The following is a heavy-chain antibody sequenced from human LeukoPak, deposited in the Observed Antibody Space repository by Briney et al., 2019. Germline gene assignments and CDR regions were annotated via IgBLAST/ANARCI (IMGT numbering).Heavy chain of an antibody. D-gene: IGHD3-22*01. CDR3: ARDSSGYYYAQTFDY. Sequence: ASMKVSCKASGYTFTSYGISWVRQAPGQGLEWMGWISAYNGNTNYAQKLQGRVTMTTDTSTSTAYMELRSLRSDDTAVYYCARDSSGYYYAQTFDYWGQGTLVTVSS. CDR1: GYTFTSYG. CDR2: ISAYNGNT. V-gene: IGHV1-18*01. J-gene: IGHJ4*02.